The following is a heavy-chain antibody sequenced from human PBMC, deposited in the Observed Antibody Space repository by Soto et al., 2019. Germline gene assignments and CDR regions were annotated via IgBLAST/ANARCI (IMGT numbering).Heavy chain of an antibody. V-gene: IGHV3-23*01. CDR3: AADRASSWEAPS. CDR2: ISGSGGWT. J-gene: IGHJ4*02. D-gene: IGHD6-13*01. CDR1: GFTFSNYA. Sequence: EVQLWESGGGLVQPGGSLRLSCAASGFTFSNYAMSWVRHAPGKGLVWVSAISGSGGWTYYADSVMGRFTIPRGNSKNTPDLQICSVTAEDPAVYYSAADRASSWEAPSWGQGTLVTVSS.